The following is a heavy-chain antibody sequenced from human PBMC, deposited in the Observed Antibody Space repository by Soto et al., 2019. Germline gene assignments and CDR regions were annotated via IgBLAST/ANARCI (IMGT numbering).Heavy chain of an antibody. D-gene: IGHD3-3*01. CDR3: ARDSPPPYDFWSGYSKPYNWFDP. CDR1: GGTFSSYA. CDR2: IIPIFGTA. V-gene: IGHV1-69*13. Sequence: ASVKVSCKASGGTFSSYAISWVRQAPGQGLEWMGGIIPIFGTANYAQKFQGRVTITADESTSTAYMELSSLRSEDTAVYYCARDSPPPYDFWSGYSKPYNWFDPWGQGTLVTVSS. J-gene: IGHJ5*02.